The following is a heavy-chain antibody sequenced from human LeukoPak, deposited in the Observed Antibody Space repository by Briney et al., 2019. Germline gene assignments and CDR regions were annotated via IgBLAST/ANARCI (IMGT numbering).Heavy chain of an antibody. CDR2: IYSGGST. Sequence: GGSLRLSCAASGFTVSSNYMGWVRQAPGKGLEWVSVIYSGGSTYYADSVKGRFTISRDNSKNTLYLQMNSLRAEDTAVYYCAGSGTPYYYYGMDVWGQGTTVTVSS. CDR3: AGSGTPYYYYGMDV. V-gene: IGHV3-66*01. J-gene: IGHJ6*02. CDR1: GFTVSSNY.